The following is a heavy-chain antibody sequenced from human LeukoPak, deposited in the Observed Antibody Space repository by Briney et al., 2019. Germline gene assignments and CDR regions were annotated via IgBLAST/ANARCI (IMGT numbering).Heavy chain of an antibody. D-gene: IGHD5-24*01. CDR1: GGSISGFH. CDR2: IYSSGST. CDR3: ARGEEVATCFDY. J-gene: IGHJ4*02. Sequence: SETLSLTCTVSGGSISGFHWSWIRLPPGKGLEWTGNIYSSGSTNYNPSLNSRVTISVDTSKNQFSVKLSSVTAADTAVYYCARGEEVATCFDYWGQGTLVTVSS. V-gene: IGHV4-59*01.